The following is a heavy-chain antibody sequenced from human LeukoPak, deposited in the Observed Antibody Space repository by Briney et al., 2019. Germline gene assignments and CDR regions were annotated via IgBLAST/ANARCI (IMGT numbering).Heavy chain of an antibody. J-gene: IGHJ6*02. CDR3: ARVQRGYSGYGTPYYYYGMDV. D-gene: IGHD5-12*01. Sequence: SETLSLTCTVSGDSINDYYWSWIRQPPGKGLEWIGYIYYSGSTNYNPSLKSRVTISVDTSKNQFSLKLSSVTAADTAVYYCARVQRGYSGYGTPYYYYGMDVWGQGTTVTVSS. V-gene: IGHV4-59*01. CDR2: IYYSGST. CDR1: GDSINDYY.